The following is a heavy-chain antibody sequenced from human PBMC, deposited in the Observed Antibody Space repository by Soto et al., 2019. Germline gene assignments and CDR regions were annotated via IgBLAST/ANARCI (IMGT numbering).Heavy chain of an antibody. CDR1: GFTFDDYA. D-gene: IGHD6-19*01. Sequence: GGSLRLSCAASGFTFDDYAMHWVRQAPGKGLEWVSGISWNSGSIGYADSVKGRFTISRDNAKNSLYLQMNSLRAGDTALYYCAKSWGVYSSGWTEFDYWGQGTLVTVSS. CDR3: AKSWGVYSSGWTEFDY. CDR2: ISWNSGSI. V-gene: IGHV3-9*01. J-gene: IGHJ4*02.